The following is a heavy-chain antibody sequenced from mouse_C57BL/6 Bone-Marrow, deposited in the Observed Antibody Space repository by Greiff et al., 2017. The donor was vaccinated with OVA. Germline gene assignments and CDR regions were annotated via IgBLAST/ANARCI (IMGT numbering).Heavy chain of an antibody. D-gene: IGHD2-3*01. CDR2: IYPSDSET. Sequence: VQLQQPGAELVRPGSSVKLSCKASGYTFTSYWMDWVKQRPGQGLEWIGNIYPSDSETHYNQKFKDKATLTVDKSSSTAYMQLSSLTSEDSAVYCCARRDGYPKYWGQGTLVTVSA. CDR1: GYTFTSYW. V-gene: IGHV1-61*01. J-gene: IGHJ3*01. CDR3: ARRDGYPKY.